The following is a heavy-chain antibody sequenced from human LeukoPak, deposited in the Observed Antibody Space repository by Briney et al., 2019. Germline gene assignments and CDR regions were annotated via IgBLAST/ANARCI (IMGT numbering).Heavy chain of an antibody. J-gene: IGHJ5*02. CDR1: GFTFSSYS. CDR3: ARRYYYDSSGQNWFDP. D-gene: IGHD3-22*01. CDR2: ISSSSSTI. Sequence: GGSLRLFCAASGFTFSSYSMNWVRQAPGKGLEWVSYISSSSSTIYYADSVKGRFTISRDNAKNSLYLQMNSLRAEDTAVYYCARRYYYDSSGQNWFDPWGQGTLVTVSS. V-gene: IGHV3-48*04.